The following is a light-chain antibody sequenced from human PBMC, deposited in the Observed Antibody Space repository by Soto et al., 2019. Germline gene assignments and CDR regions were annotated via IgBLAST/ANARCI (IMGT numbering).Light chain of an antibody. CDR3: QQVDSYPRT. V-gene: IGKV1-9*01. CDR2: ASA. J-gene: IGKJ1*01. Sequence: IQVTQSPASQAASGGDRVTITCRVNQSMSTFVVGYEQKCGKAATLVIYASATLQTGVQSRFSGSGCGTDIPLTISSLNPEDVATYYSQQVDSYPRTFGQGTKV. CDR1: QSMSTF.